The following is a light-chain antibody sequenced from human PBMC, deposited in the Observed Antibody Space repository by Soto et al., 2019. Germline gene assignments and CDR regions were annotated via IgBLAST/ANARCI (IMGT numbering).Light chain of an antibody. J-gene: IGKJ1*01. V-gene: IGKV1-39*01. CDR1: ERISHY. CDR2: SSS. CDR3: QQSYNTPRT. Sequence: DIQLTQSPSSLSESVGDRVTITCRASERISHYLNWYQQKPGTAPKLLIWSSSTLPSGVPSRFSGSGSGTDFTLSISGLQPEDFAVYYCQQSYNTPRTFGQGTKVEVK.